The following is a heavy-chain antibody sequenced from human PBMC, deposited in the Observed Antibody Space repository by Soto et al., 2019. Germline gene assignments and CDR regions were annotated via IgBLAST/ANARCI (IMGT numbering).Heavy chain of an antibody. Sequence: QVQLQESGPGLVKPSQTLSLPCTVSGGSISSGGYYWRWIRQHPGKGLEWIGYIYYSGSTYYNPSLKSRVTISVDTSKNQVYLKLSSVTAADTAVYYCARVGGINWFDPWGQGTLVTVSS. D-gene: IGHD6-25*01. CDR2: IYYSGST. J-gene: IGHJ5*02. V-gene: IGHV4-31*03. CDR3: ARVGGINWFDP. CDR1: GGSISSGGYY.